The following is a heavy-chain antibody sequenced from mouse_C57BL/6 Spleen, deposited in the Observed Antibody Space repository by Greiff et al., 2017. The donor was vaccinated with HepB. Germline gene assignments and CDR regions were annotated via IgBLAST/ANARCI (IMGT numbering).Heavy chain of an antibody. D-gene: IGHD2-12*01. CDR2: IYPRDGST. CDR1: GYTFTDHT. V-gene: IGHV1-78*01. J-gene: IGHJ4*01. Sequence: QVQLQQSDAELVKPGASVKISCKVSGYTFTDHTIHWMKQRPEQGLEWIGYIYPRDGSTKYNEKFKGKATLTADKSCSTAYMQLKSLTSEDSAVYFCARGNFYYSLTEDAMDYWGQGTSVTVSS. CDR3: ARGNFYYSLTEDAMDY.